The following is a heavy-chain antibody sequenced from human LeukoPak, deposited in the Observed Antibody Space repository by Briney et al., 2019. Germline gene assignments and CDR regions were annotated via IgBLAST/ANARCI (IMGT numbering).Heavy chain of an antibody. V-gene: IGHV4-39*01. CDR1: GDPISSSSDY. Sequence: SETVSLTCSVSGDPISSSSDYWGWIRQPPGKGLEWIGSIFYNGNTYYNPSLKSRVTISVDTSKNQFSLKLSSVTAADTALYYCARLVAAAVDYWGQGTLVTVSS. CDR2: IFYNGNT. D-gene: IGHD6-13*01. J-gene: IGHJ4*02. CDR3: ARLVAAAVDY.